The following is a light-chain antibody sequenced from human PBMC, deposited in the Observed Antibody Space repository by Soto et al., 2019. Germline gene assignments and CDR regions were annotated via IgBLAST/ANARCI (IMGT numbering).Light chain of an antibody. V-gene: IGKV3-11*01. CDR3: QQRSNWPPVT. J-gene: IGKJ1*01. Sequence: EIVLTQSTVTLSLSPGQGASLSCRASQSISNYLAWYQQKPGQAPRLLISDASNRATGIPARFSGSGSETDFTLTISSLEPEDSAVYYCQQRSNWPPVTFGQGTKVDI. CDR1: QSISNY. CDR2: DAS.